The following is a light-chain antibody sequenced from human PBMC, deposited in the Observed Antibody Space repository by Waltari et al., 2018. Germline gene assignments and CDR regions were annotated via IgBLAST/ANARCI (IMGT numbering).Light chain of an antibody. Sequence: QSALTQPASVSGSPGQSITISCTGTSGDLGNSNFVSWYQQEPGRAPKLIVYAVSQRPSGVSNRFSGSKSGNTASLTISGLQAEDEADYYCSSYTTASSWVFGGGTKLTVL. CDR2: AVS. V-gene: IGLV2-14*01. J-gene: IGLJ3*02. CDR1: SGDLGNSNF. CDR3: SSYTTASSWV.